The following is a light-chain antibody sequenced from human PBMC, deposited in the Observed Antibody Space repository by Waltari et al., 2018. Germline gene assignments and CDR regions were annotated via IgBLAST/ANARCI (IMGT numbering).Light chain of an antibody. CDR1: SSDVGGYNY. Sequence: QSALTQPASVSGSPGQSISISCTGPSSDVGGYNYVSWYQQHPGKAPNLLISDVSNRRAGVSERCSGSKSGNTASLTISGLQAEDEADYYCSSYRSTSYTSSTSVVFGGETKLTVL. J-gene: IGLJ2*01. CDR2: DVS. CDR3: SSYRSTSYTSSTSVV. V-gene: IGLV2-14*03.